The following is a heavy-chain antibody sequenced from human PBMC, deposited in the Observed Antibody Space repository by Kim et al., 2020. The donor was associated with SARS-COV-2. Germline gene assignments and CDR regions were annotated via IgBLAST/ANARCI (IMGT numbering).Heavy chain of an antibody. CDR1: GGSISSSSYY. CDR3: ARDRGRVYARGVGGSYYSVYYGMDV. J-gene: IGHJ6*02. CDR2: IYYSGST. D-gene: IGHD1-26*01. V-gene: IGHV4-39*07. Sequence: SETLSLTCTVSGGSISSSSYYWGWIRQPPGKGLEWIGSIYYSGSTYYNPSLKSRVTISVDTSKNQFSLKLSSVTAADTAVYYCARDRGRVYARGVGGSYYSVYYGMDVWGQGTTVTVSS.